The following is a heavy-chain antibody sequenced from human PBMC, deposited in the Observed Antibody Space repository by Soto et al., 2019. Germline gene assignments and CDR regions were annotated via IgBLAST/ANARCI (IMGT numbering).Heavy chain of an antibody. CDR2: IKQDGSET. CDR3: ARDLGYCSGGICYTVLDY. J-gene: IGHJ4*02. D-gene: IGHD2-15*01. V-gene: IGHV3-7*01. CDR1: GFTFSSNW. Sequence: GGSLRLSCAASGFTFSSNWMNWVRQAPGKGLEWVANIKQDGSETYYVDSVRGRFTISRDNAKNSLYLQRNSRRTKDTAVYYCARDLGYCSGGICYTVLDYWGQGTLVTGSS.